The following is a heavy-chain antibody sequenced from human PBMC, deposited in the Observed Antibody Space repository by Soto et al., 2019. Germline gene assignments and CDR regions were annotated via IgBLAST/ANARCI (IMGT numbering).Heavy chain of an antibody. CDR2: INSDGSST. CDR3: AADLTKWESKYNYYGMDV. D-gene: IGHD3-9*01. Sequence: GGSLRLSCAASGFTFSSYWMHWVRQAPGKGLVWVSRINSDGSSTSYADSVKGRFTISRDNSKNTLYLQMNSLRAEDTAVYYCAADLTKWESKYNYYGMDVWGQGTTVTVSS. J-gene: IGHJ6*02. CDR1: GFTFSSYW. V-gene: IGHV3-74*01.